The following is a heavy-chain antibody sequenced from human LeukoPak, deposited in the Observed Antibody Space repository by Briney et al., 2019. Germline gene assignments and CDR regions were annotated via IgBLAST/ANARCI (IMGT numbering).Heavy chain of an antibody. CDR2: IGGGDT. CDR3: AKDGQSFNSMWDYLDS. CDR1: GFDFSTYA. D-gene: IGHD1-26*01. Sequence: GGSLRLSCAASGFDFSTYAMNWVRQAPGKGLEWVSGIGGGDTHYADSVKGRFTISRDNSKSTVELHMSSLRVEDTAVYYCAKDGQSFNSMWDYLDSWGRGTLVTVSS. V-gene: IGHV3-23*01. J-gene: IGHJ4*02.